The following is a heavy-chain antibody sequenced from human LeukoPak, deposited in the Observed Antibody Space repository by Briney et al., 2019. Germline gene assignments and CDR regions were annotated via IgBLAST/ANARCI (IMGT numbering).Heavy chain of an antibody. CDR2: ISSTSAYT. V-gene: IGHV3-11*06. J-gene: IGHJ4*02. CDR1: GFPFTSGFTFSDYY. Sequence: GGSLRLSCAASGFPFTSGFTFSDYYMSWIRQAPEKGLEWVSYISSTSAYTSYADSVKGRFTISRDNANNSLFLQMNGLRAEDTAIYYCARGGTGAFDYWGQGTLVTVSS. CDR3: ARGGTGAFDY. D-gene: IGHD2-8*02.